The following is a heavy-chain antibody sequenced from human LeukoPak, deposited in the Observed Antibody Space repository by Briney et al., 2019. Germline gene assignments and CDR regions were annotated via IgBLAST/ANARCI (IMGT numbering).Heavy chain of an antibody. CDR3: ARERNSYSPSFYFDY. Sequence: SETLSLTCTVSGGSISSYYWSWIRQPAGKGLEWIGRIYTSGSTNYNPSLKSRVSMSVDTSKNLFSLRLSSVTAADTAVYYCARERNSYSPSFYFDYWGQGTLVTVSS. D-gene: IGHD3-10*01. CDR2: IYTSGST. V-gene: IGHV4-4*07. CDR1: GGSISSYY. J-gene: IGHJ4*02.